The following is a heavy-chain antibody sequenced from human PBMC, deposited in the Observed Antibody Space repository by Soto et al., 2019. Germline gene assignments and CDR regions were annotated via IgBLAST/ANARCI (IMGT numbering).Heavy chain of an antibody. CDR2: IIPIFGTA. CDR1: GGTFSSYA. J-gene: IGHJ6*02. D-gene: IGHD5-18*01. V-gene: IGHV1-69*13. Sequence: SVKVSCKASGGTFSSYAISWVRQAPGQGREWMGGIIPIFGTANYAQKFQGRVTITADESTSTAYMELSSLRSEDTAVYYCARDPQVDTAMVNYYYGMDVRGQGTTVTVSS. CDR3: ARDPQVDTAMVNYYYGMDV.